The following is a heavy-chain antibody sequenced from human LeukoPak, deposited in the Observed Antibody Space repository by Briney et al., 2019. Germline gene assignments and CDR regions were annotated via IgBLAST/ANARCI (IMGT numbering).Heavy chain of an antibody. V-gene: IGHV4-39*01. CDR1: GDSVSSLVYY. Sequence: ASETLSLTCSGSGDSVSSLVYYWGSVRQPPGKGLEWLGHVYYTGSTHYNPSLKNRVSMSIDRSQNRFSLKLTSLTDADSAVFYCVRMFCVGDCAPGRLDFWGQGSLVTVAS. J-gene: IGHJ4*02. CDR2: VYYTGST. D-gene: IGHD2-21*02. CDR3: VRMFCVGDCAPGRLDF.